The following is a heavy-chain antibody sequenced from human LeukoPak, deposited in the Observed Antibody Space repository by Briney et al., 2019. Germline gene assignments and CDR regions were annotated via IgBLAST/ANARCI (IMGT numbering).Heavy chain of an antibody. V-gene: IGHV4-59*02. Sequence: SETLSLTCTVSGGSVTDSYWSWIRQPPGKGLEWMGYTYYSGSTHYNPSLKSRVTISINTSKNQFSLRLSSVTAADTAVYYCAREAHSSTSSFESWGQGTLVTVSS. CDR2: TYYSGST. CDR3: AREAHSSTSSFES. CDR1: GGSVTDSY. D-gene: IGHD2-2*01. J-gene: IGHJ4*02.